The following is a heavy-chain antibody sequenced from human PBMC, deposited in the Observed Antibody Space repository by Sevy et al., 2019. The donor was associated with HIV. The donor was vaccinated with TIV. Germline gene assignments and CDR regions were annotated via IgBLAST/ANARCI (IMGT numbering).Heavy chain of an antibody. CDR2: IYYSGGT. J-gene: IGHJ3*02. CDR1: GGSISSSSYY. Sequence: SETLSLTCTVSGGSISSSSYYWGWIRQPPGKGLEWIGSIYYSGGTYYNPSLKSRVTISVDTSKNQFSLKLSSVTAADTAVYYCARHGSSSSSRAFDIWGQGTMVTVSS. CDR3: ARHGSSSSSRAFDI. D-gene: IGHD6-6*01. V-gene: IGHV4-39*01.